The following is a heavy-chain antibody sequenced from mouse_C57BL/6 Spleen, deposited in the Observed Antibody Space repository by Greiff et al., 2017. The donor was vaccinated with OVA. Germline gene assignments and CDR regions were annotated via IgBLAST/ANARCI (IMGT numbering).Heavy chain of an antibody. CDR2: ISDGGSYT. J-gene: IGHJ2*01. V-gene: IGHV5-4*01. Sequence: EVKVVESGGGLVKPGGSLKLSCAASGFTFSSYAMSWVRQTPGKRREWVATISDGGSYTYYPDNVKGRFTISRDNAKNNLYLQMSHLKSEDTAMYYCARECSSYDYFDYWGQGTTLTVSS. D-gene: IGHD1-1*01. CDR1: GFTFSSYA. CDR3: ARECSSYDYFDY.